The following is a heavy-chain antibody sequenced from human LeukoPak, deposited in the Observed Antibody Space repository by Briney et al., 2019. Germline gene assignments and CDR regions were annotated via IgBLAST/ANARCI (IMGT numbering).Heavy chain of an antibody. CDR2: INPNSGDT. CDR1: GYTFTGYY. CDR3: ARRAYGRSSSIFDK. V-gene: IGHV1-2*02. Sequence: ASVKVSCKASGYTFTGYYMHWVRQAPGQGLEWMGWINPNSGDTNYAQKFQGRVTVTTDTSTSTAYMELRSLRSDDTAVFYCARRAYGRSSSIFDKWGQGTLVTVSS. J-gene: IGHJ4*02. D-gene: IGHD3-3*02.